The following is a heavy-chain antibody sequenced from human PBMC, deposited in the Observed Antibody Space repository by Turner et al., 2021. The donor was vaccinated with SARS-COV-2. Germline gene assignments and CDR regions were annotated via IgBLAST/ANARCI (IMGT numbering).Heavy chain of an antibody. CDR1: GGPVSSSSYY. CDR2: GYYSEST. J-gene: IGHJ5*02. Sequence: QLQLQESGPGLVKPSETLSLTCPVPGGPVSSSSYYWGCIGQPPGRGLEWIGCGYYSESTYYNPSLRSRVTISVDTSKNQFSLKLTAVTAADTAVYFCARHWEVAAAAYLARIDPWGQGTLVTVSA. V-gene: IGHV4-39*01. D-gene: IGHD6-25*01. CDR3: ARHWEVAAAAYLARIDP.